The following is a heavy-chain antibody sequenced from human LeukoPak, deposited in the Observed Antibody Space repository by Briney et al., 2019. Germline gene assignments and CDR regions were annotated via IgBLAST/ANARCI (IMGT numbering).Heavy chain of an antibody. D-gene: IGHD3-22*01. CDR2: INSNGGRT. CDR3: VKDLYYDNSGYYSGAFDY. Sequence: GRSLRLSCAASGFTFSSYPMHWVRQAPGKGLEYVSAINSNGGRTYYADSVKGRFTISRDNSKNTLFLQMSSLRVEDTAVYYCVKDLYYDNSGYYSGAFDYWGQGTLVTVSS. CDR1: GFTFSSYP. J-gene: IGHJ4*02. V-gene: IGHV3-64D*06.